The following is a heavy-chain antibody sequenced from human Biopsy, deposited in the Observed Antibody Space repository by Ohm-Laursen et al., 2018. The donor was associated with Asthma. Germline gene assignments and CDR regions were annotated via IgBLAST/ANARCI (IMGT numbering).Heavy chain of an antibody. V-gene: IGHV3-30*03. J-gene: IGHJ6*02. D-gene: IGHD3-3*01. CDR1: GFSFNSYG. Sequence: SLRLSCAASGFSFNSYGMHWVRQAPGKGLEWVAVMSFDGRQTYYADSVKGRFTISRDNSKNTLYLQMNSLRDEDTAVYYCARMITIFGVVSRGMDVWGQGTTVTVSS. CDR2: MSFDGRQT. CDR3: ARMITIFGVVSRGMDV.